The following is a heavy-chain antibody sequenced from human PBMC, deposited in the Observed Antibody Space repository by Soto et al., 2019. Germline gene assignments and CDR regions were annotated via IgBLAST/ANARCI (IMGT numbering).Heavy chain of an antibody. CDR1: GGPISSSTYH. D-gene: IGHD2-21*01. CDR3: ARQQDKPYGGDFLSIDDFDM. CDR2: VSSTWGT. V-gene: IGHV4-39*01. J-gene: IGHJ3*02. Sequence: PSETLSLTGTVSGGPISSSTYHWGCIRLPPGKGLEWIGTVSSTWGTFYNPSLRGRVTISVDTSKNQFSLNSTSVTAAGTAVFYCARQQDKPYGGDFLSIDDFDMWGQGTMVTVSS.